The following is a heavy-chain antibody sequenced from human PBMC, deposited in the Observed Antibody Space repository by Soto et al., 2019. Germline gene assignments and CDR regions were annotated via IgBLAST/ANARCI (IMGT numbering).Heavy chain of an antibody. CDR3: ARAWVFIVGATRGLDY. CDR1: GFTFSSYG. J-gene: IGHJ4*02. D-gene: IGHD1-26*01. V-gene: IGHV3-33*01. Sequence: QVQLVESGGGVVQPGRSLRLSCAASGFTFSSYGMHWDRQAPGKGLEWVAVIWYDGSNKYYADSVKGRFTISRDNSKNTLYLQMNSLRAEDTAVYYCARAWVFIVGATRGLDYWGKGTLVTVSS. CDR2: IWYDGSNK.